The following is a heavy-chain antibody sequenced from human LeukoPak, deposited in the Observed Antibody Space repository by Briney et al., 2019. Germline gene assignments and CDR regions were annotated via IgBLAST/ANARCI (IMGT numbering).Heavy chain of an antibody. Sequence: GGSLRLSCAASGFTFSSYWMSWVRQAPGKGLEWVANIKQDGSEKYYVDSVKGRFTISRDNAKNSLYLQMNGLRAEDTAVYYCARDIYDSSGYYYNYWGQGTLVTVSS. D-gene: IGHD3-22*01. CDR1: GFTFSSYW. J-gene: IGHJ4*02. V-gene: IGHV3-7*01. CDR3: ARDIYDSSGYYYNY. CDR2: IKQDGSEK.